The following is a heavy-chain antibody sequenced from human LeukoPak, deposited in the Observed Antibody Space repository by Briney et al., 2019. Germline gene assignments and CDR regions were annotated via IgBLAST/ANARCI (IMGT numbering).Heavy chain of an antibody. D-gene: IGHD4-17*01. Sequence: GGSLRLSCAASGFTFSSYALSWVRQAPGKGLEWVSAISDSGGSTYYADSVKGRFTISRDNSKNTLYLQMNSLRAEDTAVYYCARGSPEILRSYYYYYMDVWGKGTTVTVSS. CDR3: ARGSPEILRSYYYYYMDV. J-gene: IGHJ6*03. V-gene: IGHV3-23*01. CDR2: ISDSGGST. CDR1: GFTFSSYA.